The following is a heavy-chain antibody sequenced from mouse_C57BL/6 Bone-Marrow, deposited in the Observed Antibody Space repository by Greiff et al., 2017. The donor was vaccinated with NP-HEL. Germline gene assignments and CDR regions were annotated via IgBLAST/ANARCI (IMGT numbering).Heavy chain of an antibody. Sequence: VQLQQSGPELVKPGASVKISCKASGYSFTGYYMHWVKQSHGNILDWIGYIYPYNGVSSYNQNFKGKATLTVDKSSSTAYMELRSLTSEDSAVYYCARYPIYDGDYAGGYWGKGTTLTVAS. CDR2: IYPYNGVS. D-gene: IGHD2-3*01. CDR3: ARYPIYDGDYAGGY. CDR1: GYSFTGYY. V-gene: IGHV1-31*01. J-gene: IGHJ2*01.